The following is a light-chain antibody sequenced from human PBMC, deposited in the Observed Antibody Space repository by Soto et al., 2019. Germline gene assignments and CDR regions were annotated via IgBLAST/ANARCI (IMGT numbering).Light chain of an antibody. Sequence: QSVLTQPASVSGSPGQSITMSCTGTSSDVGSYDFVSWYQQHPGKAPKLLIYEVSNRPSGVSARCSGSKSDNTASLTISGLHAADDADDFCSSYSGSTVRYVFGSGTKLTVL. J-gene: IGLJ1*01. V-gene: IGLV2-14*01. CDR2: EVS. CDR3: SSYSGSTVRYV. CDR1: SSDVGSYDF.